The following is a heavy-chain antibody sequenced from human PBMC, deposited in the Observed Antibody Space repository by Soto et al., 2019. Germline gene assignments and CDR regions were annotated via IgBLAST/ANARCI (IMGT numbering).Heavy chain of an antibody. CDR3: AKDSVDGYNYYYYGMDV. V-gene: IGHV3-30*18. J-gene: IGHJ6*02. D-gene: IGHD5-18*01. CDR2: ISYDGSNK. Sequence: SGGSLRLSCAASGFTFSNLGMHWVRQAPGKGLEWVAVISYDGSNKYYADSVKGRFTISRDNSKNTLYLQMNSLRAEDTAVYYCAKDSVDGYNYYYYGMDVWGQGTTVTVSS. CDR1: GFTFSNLG.